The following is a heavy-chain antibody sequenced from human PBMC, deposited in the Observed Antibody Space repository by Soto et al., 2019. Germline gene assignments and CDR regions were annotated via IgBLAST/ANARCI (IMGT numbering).Heavy chain of an antibody. D-gene: IGHD2-21*01. V-gene: IGHV3-74*01. J-gene: IGHJ4*02. CDR1: GFTFSTHW. CDR2: ISGDGDFT. Sequence: EVQLVESGGGLVQPGGSLRLSCAASGFTFSTHWMHWLRQAPGEGLVWVSHISGDGDFTTYADSVKGRFTISRDNAKNTLYLQMISLRVEDRALSCRARDPPGAGIASWGQGTLVTVSS. CDR3: ARDPPGAGIAS.